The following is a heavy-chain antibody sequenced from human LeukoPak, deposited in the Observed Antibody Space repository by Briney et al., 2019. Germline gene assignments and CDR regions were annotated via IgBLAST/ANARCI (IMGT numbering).Heavy chain of an antibody. CDR2: INSDGSST. CDR3: ARDRSWYGDHGDAFDI. Sequence: GGSLRLSCAASGFTFSSYWMHWVRHAPGKGRVWVSRINSDGSSTSYADYVKGRFTISRDNAKNTLYLQMNSLRAEDTAVYYCARDRSWYGDHGDAFDIWGQGTMVTVSS. D-gene: IGHD4-17*01. J-gene: IGHJ3*02. CDR1: GFTFSSYW. V-gene: IGHV3-74*01.